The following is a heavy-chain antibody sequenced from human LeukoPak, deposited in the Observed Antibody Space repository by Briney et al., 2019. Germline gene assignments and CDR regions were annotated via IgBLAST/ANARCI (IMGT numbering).Heavy chain of an antibody. J-gene: IGHJ4*02. D-gene: IGHD3-16*01. CDR2: ISGSGGST. CDR1: GFTFSGYA. V-gene: IGHV3-23*01. CDR3: AKGYYDYVWGSYYFDY. Sequence: PGGSLRLSCAASGFTFSGYAMSWVRQAPGKGLEWVSAISGSGGSTYYADSVKGRFTISRDNSRDTLYLQMNSLRAEDTAVYYCAKGYYDYVWGSYYFDYWGQGTLVTVSS.